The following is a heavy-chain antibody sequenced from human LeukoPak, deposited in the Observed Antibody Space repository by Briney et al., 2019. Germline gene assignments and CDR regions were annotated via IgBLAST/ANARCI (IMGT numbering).Heavy chain of an antibody. CDR2: IYSGGST. J-gene: IGHJ6*03. Sequence: GGSLRLSCAASGFTVSSNYMSWVRQAPGKGLEWVSVIYSGGSTYYADSVKGRFTISRDNSKNTLYLQMNSLRAEDTAVYYCARDREMYSSSPNRIYYYYYYMDVWGKGTTATVSS. CDR3: ARDREMYSSSPNRIYYYYYYMDV. D-gene: IGHD6-13*01. CDR1: GFTVSSNY. V-gene: IGHV3-66*02.